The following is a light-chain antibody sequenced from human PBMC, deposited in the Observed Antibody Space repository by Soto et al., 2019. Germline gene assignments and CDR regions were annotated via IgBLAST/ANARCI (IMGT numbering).Light chain of an antibody. V-gene: IGKV1-5*01. CDR2: DAS. CDR3: QQYHSSRT. Sequence: DIQMTQSPSTLSGSVGDRVTITCRASQTISSWLAWYQQKPGKAPKLLIYDASTLQSGVPSRFSGSGSGTEFTLTIRSLKPDDFATYYCQQYHSSRTFGQGTRLEIK. J-gene: IGKJ5*01. CDR1: QTISSW.